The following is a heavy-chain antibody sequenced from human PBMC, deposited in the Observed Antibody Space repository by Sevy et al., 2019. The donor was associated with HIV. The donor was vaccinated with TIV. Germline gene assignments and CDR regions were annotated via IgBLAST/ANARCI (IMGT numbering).Heavy chain of an antibody. V-gene: IGHV1-8*01. CDR1: GYTFTSYD. Sequence: ASVKVSCKASGYTFTSYDINWVRQATGQGLEWRGWMNPNSGNTGYAQKFQGRVTMTRNTSISTAYMELSSLRSEDTAVYYCASAGSSDDAFDIWGQGTMVTVSS. J-gene: IGHJ3*02. CDR2: MNPNSGNT. D-gene: IGHD2-2*01. CDR3: ASAGSSDDAFDI.